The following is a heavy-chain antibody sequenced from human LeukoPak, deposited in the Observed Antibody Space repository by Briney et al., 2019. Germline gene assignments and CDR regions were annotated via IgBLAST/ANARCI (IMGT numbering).Heavy chain of an antibody. D-gene: IGHD3-22*01. CDR2: INHSGST. Sequence: SETLSLTCAVYGGSFSGFYWSWIRQPPGKGLEWIGEINHSGSTHYNPSLKSRVTISADTSKNQFSLKLTSVTAADTAVYYCATLGEYYDTSGYYYNWGQGTLVTVSS. CDR1: GGSFSGFY. V-gene: IGHV4-34*01. CDR3: ATLGEYYDTSGYYYN. J-gene: IGHJ4*02.